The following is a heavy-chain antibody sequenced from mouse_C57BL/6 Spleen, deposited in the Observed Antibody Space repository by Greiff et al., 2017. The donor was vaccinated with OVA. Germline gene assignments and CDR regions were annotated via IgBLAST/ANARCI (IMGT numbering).Heavy chain of an antibody. CDR2: ISDGGSYT. Sequence: DVKLQESGGGLVKPGGSLKLSCAASGFTFSSYAMSWVRQTPEKRLEWVATISDGGSYTYYPDNVKGRFTISRDNAKNNLYLQMSHLKSEDTAMYYCARGYYAMDYWGQGTSVTVSS. CDR3: ARGYYAMDY. CDR1: GFTFSSYA. J-gene: IGHJ4*01. V-gene: IGHV5-4*03.